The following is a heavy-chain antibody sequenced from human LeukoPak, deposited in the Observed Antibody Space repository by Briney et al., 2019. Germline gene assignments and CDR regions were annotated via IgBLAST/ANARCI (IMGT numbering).Heavy chain of an antibody. CDR3: ARGGLVEYSNYRYYYYYYGMDV. V-gene: IGHV4-4*07. CDR1: GGSISSYY. CDR2: IYTSGST. D-gene: IGHD4-11*01. J-gene: IGHJ6*02. Sequence: SETLSLTRTVSGGSISSYYWSWIRQPAGKGLEWIGRIYTSGSTNYNPSFKSRVTMSVDTSKNQFSLKLSSVTAADTAVYYCARGGLVEYSNYRYYYYYYGMDVWGQGTTVTVSS.